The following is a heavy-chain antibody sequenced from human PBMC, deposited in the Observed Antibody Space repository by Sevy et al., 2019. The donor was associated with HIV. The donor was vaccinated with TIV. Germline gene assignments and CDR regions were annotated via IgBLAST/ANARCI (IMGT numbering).Heavy chain of an antibody. CDR3: ARVLLYCSGGSCYGGCFDY. J-gene: IGHJ4*02. CDR2: IIPIFGTA. CDR1: GGTFSSYA. V-gene: IGHV1-69*06. Sequence: ASVKVSCKASGGTFSSYAISWVRQAPEQGLEWMGGIIPIFGTANYAQKFQGRVTITADKSTSTAYMELSSLRSEDTAVYYCARVLLYCSGGSCYGGCFDYWGQGTLVTVSS. D-gene: IGHD2-15*01.